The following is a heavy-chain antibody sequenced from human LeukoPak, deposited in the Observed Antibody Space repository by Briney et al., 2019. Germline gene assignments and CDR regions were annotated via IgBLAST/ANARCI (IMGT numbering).Heavy chain of an antibody. D-gene: IGHD3-22*01. Sequence: SETLSLTCAVYGGSFSGYYWSWIRQPPGKGLEWIGEINHSGSTNYNPSLKSRATISVDTSKNQFSLKLSSVTAADTAVYYCARGRGDSSGYYYFDYWGQGTLVTVSS. CDR3: ARGRGDSSGYYYFDY. J-gene: IGHJ4*02. CDR1: GGSFSGYY. V-gene: IGHV4-34*01. CDR2: INHSGST.